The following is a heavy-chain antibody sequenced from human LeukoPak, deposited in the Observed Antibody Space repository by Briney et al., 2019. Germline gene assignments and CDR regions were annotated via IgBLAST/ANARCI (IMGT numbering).Heavy chain of an antibody. CDR3: ARGPINYCSSTSCKYYFDY. D-gene: IGHD2-2*01. V-gene: IGHV1-2*02. CDR1: GYTFTGYY. J-gene: IGHJ4*02. Sequence: ASVKVSCKASGYTFTGYYMHWVRQAPGQGLEWMGWINPNSGGTNYAQKFQGRVTMTRDTSISTAYMELSRLRSDDTAVYYCARGPINYCSSTSCKYYFDYWGQGTLVTVSP. CDR2: INPNSGGT.